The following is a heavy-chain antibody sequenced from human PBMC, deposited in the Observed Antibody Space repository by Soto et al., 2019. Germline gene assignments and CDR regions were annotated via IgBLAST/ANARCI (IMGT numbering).Heavy chain of an antibody. CDR3: AKDSRRSSGWFYFDH. Sequence: PGGSLRLSCVASGFTFNSFDLGWVRQAPGKGLEWVSGISNDGVRTYYADSVKGRFTISRDNSKNTLSLQMNSLRAEDTTVYYCAKDSRRSSGWFYFDHWGQGA. CDR2: ISNDGVRT. V-gene: IGHV3-23*01. J-gene: IGHJ4*02. D-gene: IGHD6-19*01. CDR1: GFTFNSFD.